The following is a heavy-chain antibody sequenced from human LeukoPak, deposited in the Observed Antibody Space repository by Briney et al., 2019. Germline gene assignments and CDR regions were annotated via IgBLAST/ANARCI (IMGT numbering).Heavy chain of an antibody. J-gene: IGHJ2*01. CDR1: GGSISSSSYY. CDR3: ARAIVGATRAYWYFDL. D-gene: IGHD1-26*01. V-gene: IGHV4-39*07. Sequence: PSETLSLTCTVSGGSISSSSYYWGWIRQPPGKGLEWIGSIYYSGSTYYNPSLKSRVTISVDTSKNQFSLKLSSVTAADTAVYYCARAIVGATRAYWYFDLWGRGTLVTVSS. CDR2: IYYSGST.